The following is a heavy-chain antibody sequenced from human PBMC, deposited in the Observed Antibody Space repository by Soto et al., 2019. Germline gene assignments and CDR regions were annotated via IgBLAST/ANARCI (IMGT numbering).Heavy chain of an antibody. V-gene: IGHV4-39*01. CDR1: GVTMSSSSYY. CDR3: ARRDYDILTAHYGVWFDP. J-gene: IGHJ5*02. CDR2: IYYSGST. D-gene: IGHD3-9*01. Sequence: SETLSLTCTVSGVTMSSSSYYWGWIRQPPGKGLEWIGTIYYSGSTYYNPSLKSRVTISRDTSKNQFSLKLNSVTAADTAVYYCARRDYDILTAHYGVWFDPWGQGTLVTVS.